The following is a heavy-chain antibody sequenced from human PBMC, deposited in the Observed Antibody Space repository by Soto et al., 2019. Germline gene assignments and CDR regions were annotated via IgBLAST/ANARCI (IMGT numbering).Heavy chain of an antibody. J-gene: IGHJ5*02. CDR3: ARGGIVATINWFDP. CDR2: INHSGST. V-gene: IGHV4-34*01. Sequence: SETLSLTCAVYGGSFSGYYWSWIRQPPGKGLEWIGEINHSGSTNYNPSLKSRVTISVDTSKNQFSLKLSSVTAADTAVYYCARGGIVATINWFDPWGQGTLVTVSS. CDR1: GGSFSGYY. D-gene: IGHD5-12*01.